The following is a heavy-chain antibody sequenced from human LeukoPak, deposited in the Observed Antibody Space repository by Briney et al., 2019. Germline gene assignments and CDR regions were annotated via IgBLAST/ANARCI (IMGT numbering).Heavy chain of an antibody. CDR2: ISSGGTTI. D-gene: IGHD2-21*02. Sequence: GGSLRLSCAASGFTFSDYYMGWIRQAPGKGLEWISYISSGGTTIHYADSVKGRFTISRDNAKNSLYLQLSSLKTEDTAVYYCARDKQKIRTRDTSYFYFHYGMDVWGHGTTVTVSS. J-gene: IGHJ6*02. CDR3: ARDKQKIRTRDTSYFYFHYGMDV. CDR1: GFTFSDYY. V-gene: IGHV3-11*01.